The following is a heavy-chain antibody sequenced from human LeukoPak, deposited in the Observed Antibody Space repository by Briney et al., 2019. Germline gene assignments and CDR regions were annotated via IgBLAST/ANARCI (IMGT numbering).Heavy chain of an antibody. CDR1: GGSISSSSYY. V-gene: IGHV4-39*07. D-gene: IGHD3-22*01. Sequence: PSETLSLTCTVSGGSISSSSYYWGWIRQPPGKGLEWIGRIYTSGSTNYNPSLKSRVTMSVDTSKNQFSLKLSSVTAADTAVYYCARDWVGSLFDYYDSSGSPYYGMDVWGQGTTVTVSS. CDR2: IYTSGST. CDR3: ARDWVGSLFDYYDSSGSPYYGMDV. J-gene: IGHJ6*02.